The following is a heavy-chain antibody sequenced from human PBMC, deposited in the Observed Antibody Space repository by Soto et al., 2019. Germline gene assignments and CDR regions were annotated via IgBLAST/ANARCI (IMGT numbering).Heavy chain of an antibody. CDR1: GYTFTSYG. J-gene: IGHJ5*02. V-gene: IGHV1-18*04. CDR2: ISAYNGNT. Sequence: QVQLVQSGAEVKKPGASVKVSCKASGYTFTSYGISWVRQAPGQGLEWMGWISAYNGNTNYAQKLQGRVTMTTDTATSTAYMELGSLRSDDTAVYYCARHPHYDFWSGYSCGYWFDPWGQGTLVTVSS. CDR3: ARHPHYDFWSGYSCGYWFDP. D-gene: IGHD3-3*01.